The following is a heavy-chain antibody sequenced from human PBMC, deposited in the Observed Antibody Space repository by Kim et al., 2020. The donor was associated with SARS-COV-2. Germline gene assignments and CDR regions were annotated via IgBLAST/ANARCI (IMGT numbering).Heavy chain of an antibody. CDR2: IIPIFGTA. D-gene: IGHD2-2*01. V-gene: IGHV1-69*13. CDR3: AREGDCSSTSCYLDY. J-gene: IGHJ4*02. Sequence: SVKVSCKASGGTFSSYAISWVRQAPGQGLEWMGGIIPIFGTANYAQKFQGRVTITADESTSTAYMELSSLRSEDTAVYYCAREGDCSSTSCYLDYWGQGTLVTVSS. CDR1: GGTFSSYA.